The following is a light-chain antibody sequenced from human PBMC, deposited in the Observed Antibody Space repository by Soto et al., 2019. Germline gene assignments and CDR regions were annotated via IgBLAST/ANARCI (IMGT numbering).Light chain of an antibody. Sequence: DIQLTQSPPTLSASVGDRVTITCRASQSIRYYLAWYQQMPGKAPKLLIYAASSLQSGVPSRFSGSGSGTEFTLTISSLQPDDFATYFCQHHNSYSQTFGQGTKVESK. CDR3: QHHNSYSQT. CDR1: QSIRYY. V-gene: IGKV1-5*01. J-gene: IGKJ1*01. CDR2: AAS.